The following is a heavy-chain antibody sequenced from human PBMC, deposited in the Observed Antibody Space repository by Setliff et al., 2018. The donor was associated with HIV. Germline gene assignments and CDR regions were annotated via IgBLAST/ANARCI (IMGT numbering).Heavy chain of an antibody. D-gene: IGHD3-10*01. V-gene: IGHV4-39*07. Sequence: SETLSLTCTVSGGSISNNNYYWGWIRQPPGKGLEWIGSIYYSGSTYYSPSLRSRVTISLDKSKNQFSLKLTSVNAADTAVYYCARGDGEASFDIWGRGTMVTVSS. CDR1: GGSISNNNYY. CDR3: ARGDGEASFDI. CDR2: IYYSGST. J-gene: IGHJ3*02.